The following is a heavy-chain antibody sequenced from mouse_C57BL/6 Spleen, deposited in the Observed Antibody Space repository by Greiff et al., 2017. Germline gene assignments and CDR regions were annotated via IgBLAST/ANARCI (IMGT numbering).Heavy chain of an antibody. CDR2: IDPSDSET. CDR3: AREGYKYDVYAMDY. J-gene: IGHJ4*01. V-gene: IGHV1-52*01. D-gene: IGHD2-14*01. Sequence: QVQLQQPGAELVRPGSSVKLSCKASGYTFTSYWMHWVKQRPIQGLEWIGNIDPSDSETHYNQKFKDKATLTVDKSSSTAYMQLSSLTSEDSAVYDCAREGYKYDVYAMDYWGKGTSVTVSS. CDR1: GYTFTSYW.